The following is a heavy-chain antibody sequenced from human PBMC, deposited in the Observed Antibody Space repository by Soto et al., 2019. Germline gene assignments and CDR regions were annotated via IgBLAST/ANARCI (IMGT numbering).Heavy chain of an antibody. V-gene: IGHV4-34*01. CDR1: GGSFTGYY. CDR2: INHSGST. CDR3: ARTGGMDL. Sequence: QVQLQPGGAGLLKPSETLSLTCAVYGGSFTGYYWSWLRQPPGKGPEWMGAINHSGSTKYNPSLGNRVTISLDTSKNQFSLKRNSVIAADTAVYYCARTGGMDLWSQGATVTVSS. J-gene: IGHJ6*02.